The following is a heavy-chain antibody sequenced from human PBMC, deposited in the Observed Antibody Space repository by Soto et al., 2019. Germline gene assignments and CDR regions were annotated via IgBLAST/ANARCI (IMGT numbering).Heavy chain of an antibody. CDR1: GYTFTSYG. Sequence: ASVKFSCKASGYTFTSYGISWVRQAPGQGLEWIGWISAYNGNTNYAQKLQGRVTMTTDTSTSTAYMELRSLRSDDTAVYYCARDPMTTVTRGYVDYYYGMDVWGQGTTVTVSS. CDR2: ISAYNGNT. V-gene: IGHV1-18*04. D-gene: IGHD4-4*01. CDR3: ARDPMTTVTRGYVDYYYGMDV. J-gene: IGHJ6*02.